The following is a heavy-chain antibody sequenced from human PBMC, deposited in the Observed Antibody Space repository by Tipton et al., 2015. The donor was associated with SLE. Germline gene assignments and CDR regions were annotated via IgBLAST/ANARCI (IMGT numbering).Heavy chain of an antibody. Sequence: LRLSCAVYGGSFSGYYWSWIRQPPGKGLEWIGEINHRGSTNYNPSLKSRVTISVGTSKNQFSLKLSSVTAADTAVYYCARVQNWAYFDYWGQGTLVTASS. CDR2: INHRGST. J-gene: IGHJ4*02. D-gene: IGHD7-27*01. CDR3: ARVQNWAYFDY. CDR1: GGSFSGYY. V-gene: IGHV4-34*01.